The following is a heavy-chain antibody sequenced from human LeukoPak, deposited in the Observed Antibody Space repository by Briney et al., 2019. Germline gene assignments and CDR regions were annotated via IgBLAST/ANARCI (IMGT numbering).Heavy chain of an antibody. D-gene: IGHD6-13*01. CDR2: ISWNSGSI. CDR3: AKGIAAADHCGMDV. J-gene: IGHJ6*02. V-gene: IGHV3-9*01. Sequence: GGSLRLSCAASGFTFDDYAMHWVRQAPGKGLEWVSGISWNSGSIGYADSVKGRFTISRDNAKNSLYLQMNSLRAEDTALYYCAKGIAAADHCGMDVWGQGTTVTVSS. CDR1: GFTFDDYA.